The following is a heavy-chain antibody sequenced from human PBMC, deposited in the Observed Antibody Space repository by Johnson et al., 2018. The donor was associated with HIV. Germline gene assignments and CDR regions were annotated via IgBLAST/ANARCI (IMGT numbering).Heavy chain of an antibody. CDR2: IKSKTDGGTT. J-gene: IGHJ3*02. V-gene: IGHV3-15*01. CDR1: GFTFSNAW. CDR3: TTDSGGYAFDI. Sequence: VQLVESGGGLVKPGGSLRLSCAASGFTFSNAWMSWVRQAPGKGLEWVGRIKSKTDGGTTDYAAPGKGRFTGSRDDSKNTLYLQMNSLKTEDTAVYYCTTDSGGYAFDIWGQGTMVTVSS.